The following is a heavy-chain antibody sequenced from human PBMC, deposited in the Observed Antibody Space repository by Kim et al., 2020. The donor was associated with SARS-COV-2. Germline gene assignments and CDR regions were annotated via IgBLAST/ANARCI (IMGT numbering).Heavy chain of an antibody. J-gene: IGHJ4*02. V-gene: IGHV4-34*01. CDR3: GRGLLDSY. D-gene: IGHD2-2*03. CDR2: SGNT. Sequence: SGNTNYNPSLKSRVTISVDTSKNQISLRLISVTPADTAVYYCGRGLLDSYWGQGTLVTVSS.